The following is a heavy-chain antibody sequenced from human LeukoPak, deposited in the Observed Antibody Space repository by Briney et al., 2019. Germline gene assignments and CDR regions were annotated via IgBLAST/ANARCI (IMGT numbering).Heavy chain of an antibody. J-gene: IGHJ4*02. D-gene: IGHD2-8*01. CDR1: GYTFITYG. Sequence: ASVKVSCKASGYTFITYGISWVRQAPGQGLGRMGWINPRNGNTNYVQKLQGRVTMTRDTSISTAYMELSRLRSDDTAVYYCARYGDIVLMVYAFWGQGTLVTVSS. CDR3: ARYGDIVLMVYAF. V-gene: IGHV1-18*01. CDR2: INPRNGNT.